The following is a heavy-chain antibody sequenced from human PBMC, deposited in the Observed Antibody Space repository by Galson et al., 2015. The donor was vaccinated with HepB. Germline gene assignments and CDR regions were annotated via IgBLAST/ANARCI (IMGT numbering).Heavy chain of an antibody. CDR2: IRYDGSNK. D-gene: IGHD3-22*01. Sequence: SLRLSCAASGFTFSSYGMHWVRQAPGKGLEWVAFIRYDGSNKYYADSVKGRFTISRDNSKNTLYLQMNSLRAEDTAVYYCAKDLGMYYYDSSGYYYWGQGTLVTVSS. J-gene: IGHJ4*02. V-gene: IGHV3-30*02. CDR1: GFTFSSYG. CDR3: AKDLGMYYYDSSGYYY.